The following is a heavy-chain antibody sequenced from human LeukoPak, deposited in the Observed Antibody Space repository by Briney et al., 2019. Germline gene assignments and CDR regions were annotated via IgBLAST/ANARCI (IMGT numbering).Heavy chain of an antibody. J-gene: IGHJ4*02. CDR1: GFTFSSYA. D-gene: IGHD2-2*01. CDR2: ISGSGGST. CDR3: AKDQARSSTISIVVVPAAMGY. V-gene: IGHV3-23*01. Sequence: GGSLRLSCAASGFTFSSYAMSWVRQAPGKGLEWVSAISGSGGSTHYADSVKGRFTISRDNSKNTLYLQINSLRAEDTAVYYCAKDQARSSTISIVVVPAAMGYWGQGTLVTVSS.